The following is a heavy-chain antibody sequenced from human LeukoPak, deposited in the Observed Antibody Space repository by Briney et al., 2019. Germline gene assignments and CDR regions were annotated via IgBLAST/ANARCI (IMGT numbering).Heavy chain of an antibody. CDR1: GFTFTTFTDYH. Sequence: PGGSLRLSCAASGFTFTTFTDYHLHWVRQARGKGLEWVSYISGSRSTIYYADSVKGRFTISRDNGNNSLYLQMNSLRAEDTAVYYCADLLGNWGQGTLVTVSS. CDR3: ADLLGN. J-gene: IGHJ4*02. CDR2: ISGSRSTI. V-gene: IGHV3-48*01.